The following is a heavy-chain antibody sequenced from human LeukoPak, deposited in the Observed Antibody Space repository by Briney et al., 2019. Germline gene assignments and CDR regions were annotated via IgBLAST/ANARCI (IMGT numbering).Heavy chain of an antibody. J-gene: IGHJ3*02. D-gene: IGHD1-26*01. V-gene: IGHV1-8*01. CDR2: MNPNSGNT. CDR1: GYTFTSYD. CDR3: VREWELRPQGAFDI. Sequence: ASVKVSCKASGYTFTSYDINWVRQATGQGLEWMGWMNPNSGNTGYAQKFQGRVTMTRNTSISTAYMELSSLRSEDTAVYYCVREWELRPQGAFDIWGQGTMVTVSS.